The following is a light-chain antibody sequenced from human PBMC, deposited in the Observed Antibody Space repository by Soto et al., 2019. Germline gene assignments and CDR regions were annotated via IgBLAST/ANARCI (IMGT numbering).Light chain of an antibody. J-gene: IGKJ4*01. CDR2: KVS. CDR1: QSLLYSDGSTF. Sequence: DVVMTQSPLSLPVTLGQPASMSCRSSQSLLYSDGSTFLNWFHQRPGQSPRRLIYKVSQRDSGVPDRFSGSGSGTDFNLKISRVEAEDVGVYYCMQGTHRPITFGGGTKVEIK. V-gene: IGKV2-30*01. CDR3: MQGTHRPIT.